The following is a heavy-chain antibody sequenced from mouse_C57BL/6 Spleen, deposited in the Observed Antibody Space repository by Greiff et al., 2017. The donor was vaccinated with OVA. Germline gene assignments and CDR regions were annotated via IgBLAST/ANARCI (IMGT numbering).Heavy chain of an antibody. CDR2: ISDGGSYT. D-gene: IGHD1-1*01. J-gene: IGHJ2*01. CDR1: GFTFSSYA. CDR3: ARGSYLYYFDY. V-gene: IGHV5-4*01. Sequence: EVHLVESGGGLAKPGGSLKLSCAASGFTFSSYAMSWVRQTPEKRLEWVATISDGGSYTYYPDNVKGRFTISRDNAKNNLYLQMSHLKSEDTAMYYCARGSYLYYFDYWGQGSTLTVSS.